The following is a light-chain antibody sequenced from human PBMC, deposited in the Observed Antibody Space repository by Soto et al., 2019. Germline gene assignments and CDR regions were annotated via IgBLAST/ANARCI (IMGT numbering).Light chain of an antibody. CDR3: SSYAGGNNWV. V-gene: IGLV2-8*01. J-gene: IGLJ3*02. Sequence: QSDLTQPPSASGSPGQSLTISCTGTSSDVGAHNYVSWYQQNPGKAPKLMLYDVNKRPSGVPDRFSGSKSGNTASLTVSGLQAEDEADYYCSSYAGGNNWVFGGGTKLTVL. CDR2: DVN. CDR1: SSDVGAHNY.